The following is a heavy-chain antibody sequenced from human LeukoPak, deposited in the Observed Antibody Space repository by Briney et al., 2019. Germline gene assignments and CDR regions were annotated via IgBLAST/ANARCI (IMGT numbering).Heavy chain of an antibody. Sequence: PSETLSLTCTVSGGSISSYYWSWIRQPAGKGLEWIGRIYTSASTTYNPSLTSRVTMSVDTSKNQFSLRLSSVTAADTAVYYCARDIAAATDWFDPWGQGTLVTVPS. V-gene: IGHV4-4*07. CDR1: GGSISSYY. CDR2: IYTSAST. J-gene: IGHJ5*02. CDR3: ARDIAAATDWFDP. D-gene: IGHD6-13*01.